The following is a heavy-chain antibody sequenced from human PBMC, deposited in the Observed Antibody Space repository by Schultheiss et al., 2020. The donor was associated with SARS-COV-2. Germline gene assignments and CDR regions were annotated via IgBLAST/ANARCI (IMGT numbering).Heavy chain of an antibody. V-gene: IGHV4-61*02. Sequence: SETLSLTCTVSGYSISSGYYWSWIRQPAGKGLEWIGRIYTSGSTNYNPSLKSRVTISVDTSKNQFSLKLSSVTAADTAVYYCARDSYGYDYWGQGTLVTVSS. J-gene: IGHJ4*02. CDR2: IYTSGST. CDR1: GYSISSGYY. CDR3: ARDSYGYDY. D-gene: IGHD5-18*01.